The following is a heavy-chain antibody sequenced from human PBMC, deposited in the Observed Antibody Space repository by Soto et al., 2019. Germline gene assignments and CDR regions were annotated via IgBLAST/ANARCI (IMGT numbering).Heavy chain of an antibody. CDR3: AKDPSVGYYGSGSYHDY. CDR2: ISGSGGST. D-gene: IGHD3-10*01. CDR1: GFTFSSYA. Sequence: PGGSLRLSCAASGFTFSSYAMSWVRQAPGKGLEWVSAISGSGGSTYYADSVKGRFTISRDNSKNTLYLQMNSLRAEDTAVYYCAKDPSVGYYGSGSYHDYWGQGTLVTVSS. J-gene: IGHJ4*02. V-gene: IGHV3-23*01.